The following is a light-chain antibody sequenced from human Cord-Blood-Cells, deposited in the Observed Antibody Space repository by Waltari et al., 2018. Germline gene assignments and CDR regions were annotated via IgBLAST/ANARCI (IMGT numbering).Light chain of an antibody. CDR2: AAS. CDR3: QQYYSYPLT. J-gene: IGKJ3*01. V-gene: IGKV1-8*01. CDR1: QGISSY. Sequence: AIRMTQSPSSYSASTGDRVTITCQASQGISSYLAWYQQKPGKAPKLLIYAASTLQSGVPSRVRGSGSGTDFTLTISCLQSEDFATYYCQQYYSYPLTFGPGTKVDSK.